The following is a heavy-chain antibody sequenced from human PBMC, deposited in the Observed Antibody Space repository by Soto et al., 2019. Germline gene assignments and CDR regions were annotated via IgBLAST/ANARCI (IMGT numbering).Heavy chain of an antibody. Sequence: SETLSVTCTVSGGSISSYYWSWIRQPPGKGLEWIGYIYYSGSTNYNPSLKSRVTISVDTSKNQFSLKLSSVTAADTAVYYCARRSYRSNWFDPWGQGTLVTVSS. CDR3: ARRSYRSNWFDP. CDR2: IYYSGST. J-gene: IGHJ5*02. CDR1: GGSISSYY. D-gene: IGHD6-19*01. V-gene: IGHV4-59*12.